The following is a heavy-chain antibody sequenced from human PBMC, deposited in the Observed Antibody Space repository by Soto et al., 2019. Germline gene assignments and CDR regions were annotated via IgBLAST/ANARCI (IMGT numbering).Heavy chain of an antibody. D-gene: IGHD6-19*01. CDR3: ARHLGYSSGWFPFDI. CDR2: IYYSGST. Sequence: TSETLSLTCTVSGGSISSYYWSWIRQPPGKGLEWIGYIYYSGSTNYNPSLKSRVTISVDTSKNQFSLKLSSVTAADTAVYYCARHLGYSSGWFPFDIWGQGTMVTVS. J-gene: IGHJ3*02. V-gene: IGHV4-59*08. CDR1: GGSISSYY.